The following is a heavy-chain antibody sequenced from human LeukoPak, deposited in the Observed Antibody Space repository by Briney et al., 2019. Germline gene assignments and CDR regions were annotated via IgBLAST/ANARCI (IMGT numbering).Heavy chain of an antibody. CDR2: ISSSGSTI. CDR1: GCTFSSYE. J-gene: IGHJ4*02. V-gene: IGHV3-48*03. CDR3: AREVGSGYDRFDY. Sequence: GGSLRLSCAASGCTFSSYEMNWVRQATGKGLEWVSYISSSGSTIYYADSVKGRFTISRDNAKNSLYLQMNSLRAEDTAVYYCAREVGSGYDRFDYWGQGTLVTVSS. D-gene: IGHD5-12*01.